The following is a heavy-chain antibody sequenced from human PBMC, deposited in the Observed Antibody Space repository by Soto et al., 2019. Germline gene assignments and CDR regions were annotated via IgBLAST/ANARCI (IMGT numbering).Heavy chain of an antibody. V-gene: IGHV3-33*01. CDR3: ARVASSSSWHIPHFDQ. J-gene: IGHJ4*02. CDR2: IWYDGSTK. D-gene: IGHD6-13*01. CDR1: GFMFRSYA. Sequence: PGGSLRLSCAASGFMFRSYAMHWVRQAPGKGLEWVAGIWYDGSTKYYGDSVKGRYSISRDNSKNMLDLQMNSLRAEDTAVYYCARVASSSSWHIPHFDQWXQGTLVTVSS.